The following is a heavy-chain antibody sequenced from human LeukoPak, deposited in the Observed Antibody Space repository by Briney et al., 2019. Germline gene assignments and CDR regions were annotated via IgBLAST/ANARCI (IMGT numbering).Heavy chain of an antibody. CDR3: ARAIGGGAFDI. J-gene: IGHJ3*02. CDR1: GXTFSSYW. Sequence: GGSLRLSCAASGXTFSSYWMQWVRQAPGRGLLWVSRINSDGSRTNYADSVKGRFTISRDNAKSTVYLQMNSLRVEDTAVYYCARAIGGGAFDIWGQGTMVTVSS. CDR2: INSDGSRT. V-gene: IGHV3-74*01.